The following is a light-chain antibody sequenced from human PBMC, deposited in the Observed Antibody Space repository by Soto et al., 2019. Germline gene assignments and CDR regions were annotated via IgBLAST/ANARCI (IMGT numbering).Light chain of an antibody. V-gene: IGLV2-18*02. Sequence: QSALTQPPSVSGSPGQSVAISCTGTSSDVGSYNRVSWYQQPPGAAPKLMIYEVSNRPSGVPDRFSGSTSSNTASLTISGLPAEDEADYYCTSYTGSSTYVFGTGTKLTVL. CDR1: SSDVGSYNR. J-gene: IGLJ1*01. CDR3: TSYTGSSTYV. CDR2: EVS.